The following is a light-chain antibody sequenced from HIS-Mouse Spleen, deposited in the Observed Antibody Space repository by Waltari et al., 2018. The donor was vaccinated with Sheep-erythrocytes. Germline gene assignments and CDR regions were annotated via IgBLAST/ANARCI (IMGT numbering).Light chain of an antibody. J-gene: IGKJ4*01. CDR3: QQSYSTPPT. Sequence: DIQMTQSPSSLSASVGDRVTITWRASQSISSYLNWYQQKPGKAPKLLIYAAPSLQSEVPSRFSGSGSVTDFTLTISSLQPEDFATYYCQQSYSTPPTFGGGTKVEIK. CDR1: QSISSY. V-gene: IGKV1-39*01. CDR2: AAP.